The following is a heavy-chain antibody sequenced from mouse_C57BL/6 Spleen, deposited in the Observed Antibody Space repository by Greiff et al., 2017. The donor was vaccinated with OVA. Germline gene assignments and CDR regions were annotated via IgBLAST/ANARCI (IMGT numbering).Heavy chain of an antibody. Sequence: VMLVESGPGLVAPSQSLSITCTVSGFSLTSYGVHWVRQPPGKGLEWLVVIWSDGSTTYNSALKSRLSISKDNSKSQVFLKMNSLQTDDTAMYYCARHGRYYGSSYGAMDYWGQGTSVTVSS. J-gene: IGHJ4*01. D-gene: IGHD1-1*01. V-gene: IGHV2-6-1*01. CDR3: ARHGRYYGSSYGAMDY. CDR1: GFSLTSYG. CDR2: IWSDGST.